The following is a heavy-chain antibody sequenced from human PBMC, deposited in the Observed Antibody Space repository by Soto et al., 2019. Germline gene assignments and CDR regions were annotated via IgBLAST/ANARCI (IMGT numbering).Heavy chain of an antibody. Sequence: LXLXCVASGFSLANXPMNWVPQTPGKCLEWISYSSPRGDTIYYADSVEGRFTISRDNARNALSLHISSLLDEDSALYYCAKGPHTNVGWPYYFESWGQGGPVTVSS. D-gene: IGHD6-19*01. CDR3: AKGPHTNVGWPYYFES. CDR1: GFSLANXP. V-gene: IGHV3-48*02. CDR2: SSPRGDTI. J-gene: IGHJ4*02.